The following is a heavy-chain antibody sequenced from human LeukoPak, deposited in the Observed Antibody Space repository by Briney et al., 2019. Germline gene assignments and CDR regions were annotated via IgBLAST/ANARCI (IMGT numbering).Heavy chain of an antibody. CDR2: INPDGRDT. J-gene: IGHJ1*01. CDR3: TSWGDTTAEYFQR. CDR1: GGSISGSSYY. D-gene: IGHD2-21*02. Sequence: ETLSLTCTVSGGSISGSSYYWGWIRQPPGKGLEWVAHINPDGRDTYYVDSVKGRFTISRDNAQNSMYLQMNSLRVEDTAVYYCTSWGDTTAEYFQRWGQSTLVTVSS. V-gene: IGHV3-7*01.